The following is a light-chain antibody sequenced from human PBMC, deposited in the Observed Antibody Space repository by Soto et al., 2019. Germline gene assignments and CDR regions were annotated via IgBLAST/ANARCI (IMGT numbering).Light chain of an antibody. J-gene: IGKJ1*01. CDR2: GAS. Sequence: EVAVTQSPATMSVSPGGRATLSCSASQSVSSSYLAWYQQKPGQAPRLLIYGASSRATGIPDRFSGSGSGTDFTLTISRVEPEDFAVYYCQQYGSSPLTFGQGTKVDIK. V-gene: IGKV3-20*01. CDR1: QSVSSSY. CDR3: QQYGSSPLT.